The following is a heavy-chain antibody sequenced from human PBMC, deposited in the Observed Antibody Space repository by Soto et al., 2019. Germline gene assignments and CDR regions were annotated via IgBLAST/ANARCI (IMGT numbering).Heavy chain of an antibody. CDR2: IKNKANSYNT. Sequence: VQLVESGGGLVQPGGSLRLSCAASGFIFSDHYMDWVRQAPGKGLEWVGRIKNKANSYNTEYAASVKGRFTISRDDSKNSLYLQMNSLKTEDKAVYYCTRISLVGATGGRYFDYWGQGTLLTVSS. CDR1: GFIFSDHY. J-gene: IGHJ4*02. D-gene: IGHD1-26*01. CDR3: TRISLVGATGGRYFDY. V-gene: IGHV3-72*01.